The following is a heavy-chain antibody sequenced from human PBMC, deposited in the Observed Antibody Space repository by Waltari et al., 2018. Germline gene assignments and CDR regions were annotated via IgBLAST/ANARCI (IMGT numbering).Heavy chain of an antibody. CDR2: FSSSISYI. D-gene: IGHD6-6*01. CDR1: GFTFSSYS. Sequence: EVQLVESGGGLVKPGGSLRLSCAASGFTFSSYSMNWVRQAPGKGLEWVSSFSSSISYIYYADSVKGRLTISRHNAKNSLYLQMNSLRAEDTAVYYCARDGGIAARRGTYYFDYWGQGTLVTVSS. CDR3: ARDGGIAARRGTYYFDY. V-gene: IGHV3-21*01. J-gene: IGHJ4*02.